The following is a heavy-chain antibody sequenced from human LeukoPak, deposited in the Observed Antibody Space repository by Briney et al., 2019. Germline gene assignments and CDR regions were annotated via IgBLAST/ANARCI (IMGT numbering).Heavy chain of an antibody. J-gene: IGHJ3*02. CDR2: INSDGSST. CDR1: GFTFSSYW. Sequence: GGSLRRSCAASGFTFSSYWMHWVRQAPGKGLVWVSRINSDGSSTSYADSVKGRFTISRDNAKNTLYLQMNSLRAEDTAVYYCARDDSLTGDAFDIWGQGTMVTVSS. D-gene: IGHD3/OR15-3a*01. V-gene: IGHV3-74*01. CDR3: ARDDSLTGDAFDI.